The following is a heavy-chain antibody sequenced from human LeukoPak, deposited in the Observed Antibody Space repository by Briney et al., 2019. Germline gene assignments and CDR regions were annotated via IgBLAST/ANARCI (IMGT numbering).Heavy chain of an antibody. V-gene: IGHV3-23*01. J-gene: IGHJ4*02. CDR2: ISGSGGST. D-gene: IGHD6-13*01. CDR1: GFTFSSYA. CDR3: AKDLWPRGMYSSSWYY. Sequence: GGSLRLSCAASGFTFSSYAMSWVRQAPGKGLEWVSAISGSGGSTYYADSVKGRFTISRDNSKNTLYLQMNSLRAEDTAVYYCAKDLWPRGMYSSSWYYWGQGTLVTVSS.